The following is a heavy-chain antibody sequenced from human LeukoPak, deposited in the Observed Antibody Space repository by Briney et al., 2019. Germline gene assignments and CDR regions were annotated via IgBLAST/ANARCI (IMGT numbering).Heavy chain of an antibody. J-gene: IGHJ4*03. Sequence: ASVRLPCKASGYTFAGYYIHWVRQAPGQGLEWMGWIDPNSGDTHYTRKFQDRVTMTRDTSITTAYMQLTRLRSDDTAVFYCARDGGPYCDGARCSFDYRDAGNLVAVSS. CDR2: IDPNSGDT. CDR1: GYTFAGYY. V-gene: IGHV1-2*02. D-gene: IGHD2-21*01. CDR3: ARDGGPYCDGARCSFDY.